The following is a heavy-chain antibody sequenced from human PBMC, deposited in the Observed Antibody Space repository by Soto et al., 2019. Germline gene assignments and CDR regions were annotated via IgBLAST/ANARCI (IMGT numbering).Heavy chain of an antibody. V-gene: IGHV3-30*18. CDR1: GFTFSSYG. CDR2: ISYDGSNK. CDR3: AKDPSFVDIVATGPDY. Sequence: GGSLRLSCAASGFTFSSYGMHWVRQAPGKGLEWVAVISYDGSNKYYADSVKGRFTISRDNSKNTLYLQMNSLRAEDTAVYYCAKDPSFVDIVATGPDYWGQGTLVTVS. D-gene: IGHD5-12*01. J-gene: IGHJ4*02.